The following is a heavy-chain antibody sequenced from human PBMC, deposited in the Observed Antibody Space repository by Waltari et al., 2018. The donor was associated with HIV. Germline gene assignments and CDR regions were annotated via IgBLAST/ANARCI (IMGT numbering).Heavy chain of an antibody. D-gene: IGHD3-22*01. Sequence: QLQLQESGPGLVKPSETLSLTCTVSGGPISSSSYYWGWIRQPPGKGLEWIGSIYYSESTYYNPSLKSRVTISVDTSKNQFSLKLSSVTAADTAVYYCARHSLTYYYDSSGYSVAFDYWGQGTLVTVSS. J-gene: IGHJ4*02. CDR3: ARHSLTYYYDSSGYSVAFDY. CDR1: GGPISSSSYY. V-gene: IGHV4-39*01. CDR2: IYYSEST.